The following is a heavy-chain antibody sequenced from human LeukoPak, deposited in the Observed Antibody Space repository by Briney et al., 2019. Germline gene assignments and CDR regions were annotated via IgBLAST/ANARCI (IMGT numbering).Heavy chain of an antibody. D-gene: IGHD5-12*01. CDR2: IIPIFRTA. V-gene: IGHV1-69*13. CDR3: ARGYSGYDYGLWYYFDS. CDR1: GGTFSNYA. J-gene: IGHJ4*02. Sequence: GASVKFSCKASGGTFSNYAISRVRQAPGQGLEWMGGIIPIFRTANYAQKFQGRATITADESTSTAYMELSSLRSKDTAVYYCARGYSGYDYGLWYYFDSWGQGTLVTVSS.